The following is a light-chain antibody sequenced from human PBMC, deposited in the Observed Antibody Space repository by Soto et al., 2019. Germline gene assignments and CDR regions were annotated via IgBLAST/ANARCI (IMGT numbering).Light chain of an antibody. J-gene: IGLJ1*01. CDR2: EDN. Sequence: QSALTQPASVSGSPGQSITISCTGTSSDVGFYKLVSWYQQHPGKVPKLIISEDNKRPSGVSSRFSGSKSGNTASLTISGLQAEDEADYYCCSYAGGTIFGVFGTGTKVTVL. V-gene: IGLV2-23*02. CDR1: SSDVGFYKL. CDR3: CSYAGGTIFGV.